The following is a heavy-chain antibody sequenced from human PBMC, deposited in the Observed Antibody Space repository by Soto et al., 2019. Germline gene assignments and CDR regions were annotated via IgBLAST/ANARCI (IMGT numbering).Heavy chain of an antibody. V-gene: IGHV1-2*02. CDR2: INPNSGGT. Sequence: ASVKVSCKASGYTFTGYYMHWVRQAPGQGLEWMGWINPNSGGTNYAQKFQGRVTMTRDTSISTAYMELSRLRSDDTAVYYCARRGPHGLYDSSGYYISFPFDYWGQGTLVTVS. CDR1: GYTFTGYY. J-gene: IGHJ4*02. D-gene: IGHD3-22*01. CDR3: ARRGPHGLYDSSGYYISFPFDY.